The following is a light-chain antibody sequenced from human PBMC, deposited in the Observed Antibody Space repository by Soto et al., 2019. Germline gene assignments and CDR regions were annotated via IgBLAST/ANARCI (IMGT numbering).Light chain of an antibody. CDR3: QQYGSSPRT. CDR1: RGVSANY. V-gene: IGKV3-20*01. CDR2: GAS. Sequence: ENLLTQSPGTLSLSPGGGATLSCRASRGVSANYLAWYQQKPGQAPTLLIYGASIRAAGIPDRFSGSGSGTDFTLTIRRLEPDDFAVYYCQQYGSSPRTFGQGTTVEIK. J-gene: IGKJ1*01.